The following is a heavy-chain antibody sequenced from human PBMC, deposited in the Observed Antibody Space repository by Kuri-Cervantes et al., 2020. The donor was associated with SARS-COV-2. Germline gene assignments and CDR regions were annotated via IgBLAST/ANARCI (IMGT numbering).Heavy chain of an antibody. CDR2: INHSGST. D-gene: IGHD3-22*01. V-gene: IGHV4-34*01. CDR3: ARASEEHMIVVVITTGGWFDP. Sequence: GSLRLSCAVYGGSFSGYYWSWIRQPPGKGPEWIGEINHSGSTNYNPSLKSRVTISVDTSKNQFSLKLSSVTAADTAVYYCARASEEHMIVVVITTGGWFDPWGQGTLVTVSS. CDR1: GGSFSGYY. J-gene: IGHJ5*02.